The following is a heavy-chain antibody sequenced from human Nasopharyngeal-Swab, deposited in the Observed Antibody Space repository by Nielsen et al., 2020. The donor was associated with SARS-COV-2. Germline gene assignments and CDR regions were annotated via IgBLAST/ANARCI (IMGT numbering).Heavy chain of an antibody. J-gene: IGHJ4*02. CDR2: IYYSGST. CDR3: ARVFKESSFSSSSGPFDY. D-gene: IGHD6-6*01. CDR1: GGSISSYY. Sequence: ETLSLTCTVSGGSISSYYWSWIRQPPGKGLEWIGYIYYSGSTNYNPSLKSRVTISVDTPKNQFSLKLSSVTAADTAVYYCARVFKESSFSSSSGPFDYWGQGALVTVSS. V-gene: IGHV4-59*01.